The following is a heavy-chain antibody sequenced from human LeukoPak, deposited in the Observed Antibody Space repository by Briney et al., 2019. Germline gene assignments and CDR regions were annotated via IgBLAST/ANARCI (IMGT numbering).Heavy chain of an antibody. J-gene: IGHJ4*02. CDR2: ISSNGGST. D-gene: IGHD3-10*01. CDR3: AKDHRLLWFGDIDY. CDR1: GFTFSSYA. Sequence: GGSLRLSCAASGFTFSSYAMHWVRQAPGKGLEYVSAISSNGGSTYYANSVKGRFTISRDNSKNTLYLQMGSLRAEDMAVYYCAKDHRLLWFGDIDYWGQGTLVTVSS. V-gene: IGHV3-64*01.